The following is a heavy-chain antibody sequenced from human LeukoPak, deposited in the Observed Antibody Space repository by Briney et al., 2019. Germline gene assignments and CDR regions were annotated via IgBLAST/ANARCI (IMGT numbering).Heavy chain of an antibody. Sequence: ASVKVSCKAPGYTFTGYYMHWVRQAPGQGLEWMGWINPNSGGTNYAQKFQGRVTMTRDTSISTAYMELSRLRSDDTAVYYCARPTYYYDSSGYYRVTPDAFDIWGQGTMVTVSS. CDR1: GYTFTGYY. CDR2: INPNSGGT. CDR3: ARPTYYYDSSGYYRVTPDAFDI. V-gene: IGHV1-2*02. D-gene: IGHD3-22*01. J-gene: IGHJ3*02.